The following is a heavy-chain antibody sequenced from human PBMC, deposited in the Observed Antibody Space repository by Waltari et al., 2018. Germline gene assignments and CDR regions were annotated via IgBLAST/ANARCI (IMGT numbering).Heavy chain of an antibody. V-gene: IGHV4-34*01. CDR2: INHSGST. Sequence: QVQLQQWGAGLLKPSETLSLTCAVYGGSFSGYYWSWIRQPPGKGLEWIGEINHSGSTNYNPSLKRRVTISVDTSKNQFSLKLSSVTAADTAVYYCARGVGYYYYYMDVWGKGTTVTVSS. J-gene: IGHJ6*03. CDR3: ARGVGYYYYYMDV. CDR1: GGSFSGYY.